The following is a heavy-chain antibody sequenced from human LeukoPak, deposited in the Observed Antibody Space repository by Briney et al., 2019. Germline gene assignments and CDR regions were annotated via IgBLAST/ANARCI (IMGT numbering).Heavy chain of an antibody. CDR3: ARQYYDFWSGYNPARYYYGMDV. J-gene: IGHJ6*02. CDR2: IYYSGST. D-gene: IGHD3-3*01. CDR1: GGSISSYY. V-gene: IGHV4-59*01. Sequence: SETLSLTCTVSGGSISSYYWSWIRQPPGKGLEWIGYIYYSGSTNYNPSLQSRVTISIDTSKNQFSLRLSSVTAADTAVYYCARQYYDFWSGYNPARYYYGMDVWGQGTTVTVSS.